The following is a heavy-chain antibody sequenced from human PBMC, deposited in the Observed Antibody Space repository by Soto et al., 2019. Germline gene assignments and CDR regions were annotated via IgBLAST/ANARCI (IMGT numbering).Heavy chain of an antibody. CDR1: GFTFSSYA. V-gene: IGHV3-23*01. J-gene: IGHJ6*02. Sequence: GGSLRLSCAASGFTFSSYAMSWVRQAPGKGLEWVSAISGSGGGTYYADSVKGRFTISRDNSRNTLYLQMNSLRAEDTAVYYCAKGVEYSSSWYKSDYYYHGMDVWGQGTTVTVSS. CDR3: AKGVEYSSSWYKSDYYYHGMDV. D-gene: IGHD6-13*01. CDR2: ISGSGGGT.